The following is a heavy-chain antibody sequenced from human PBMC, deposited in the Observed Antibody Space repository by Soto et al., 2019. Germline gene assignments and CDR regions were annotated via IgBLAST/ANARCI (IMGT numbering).Heavy chain of an antibody. CDR3: ATDQARAASHGID. D-gene: IGHD6-13*01. Sequence: QVQLVESGGGVVQPGRSLRLSCAASGFTFNNYGMHWARQAPGTGLAWVAAISNDGSDKYYADSLKGRLTISRDNSKSTVFLQTSSLRAEDTAVYYCATDQARAASHGIDWGQGTMVTVSS. CDR2: ISNDGSDK. CDR1: GFTFNNYG. V-gene: IGHV3-30*03. J-gene: IGHJ3*01.